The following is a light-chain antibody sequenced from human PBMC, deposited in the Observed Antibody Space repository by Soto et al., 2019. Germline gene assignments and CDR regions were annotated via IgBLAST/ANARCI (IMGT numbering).Light chain of an antibody. CDR2: DVS. CDR1: SSDVGGHNY. V-gene: IGLV2-14*03. CDR3: SSYTSSSTLEV. J-gene: IGLJ1*01. Sequence: QSALTQPASVSGSPGQSITISCTGTSSDVGGHNYVSWYQQHPGKAPKLMIYDVSNRPSGVSNRFSGSKSGNTASLTIPGLQAEDEGDYYCSSYTSSSTLEVFGTGTKLTVL.